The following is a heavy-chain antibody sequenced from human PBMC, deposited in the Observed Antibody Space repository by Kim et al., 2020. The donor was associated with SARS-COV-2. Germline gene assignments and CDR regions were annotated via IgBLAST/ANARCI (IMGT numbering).Heavy chain of an antibody. J-gene: IGHJ4*02. Sequence: GGSLRLSCAASGFTFSRRAMSWVRQVPGKGLEWIASVNNNNNPYYADSVKGRFTVSRDITKDTLYLQMNSLRADDTALYYCANDNPRSGWTTFDSWGQGT. V-gene: IGHV3-23*05. CDR2: VNNNNNP. D-gene: IGHD6-19*01. CDR1: GFTFSRRA. CDR3: ANDNPRSGWTTFDS.